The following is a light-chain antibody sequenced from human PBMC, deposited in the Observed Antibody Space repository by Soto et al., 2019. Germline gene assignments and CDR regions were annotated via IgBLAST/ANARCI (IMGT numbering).Light chain of an antibody. V-gene: IGLV2-23*01. CDR3: CSFAGSSTYV. CDR2: EGS. Sequence: QSALTQPASVPGSPGQSITISCTGTSSDVGSYHLVSWYQQHPGKAPNLMIYEGSKRPSGVSNRFSGSKSGNTASLTISGLQAEDEADYYCCSFAGSSTYVFGTGTKVTVL. J-gene: IGLJ1*01. CDR1: SSDVGSYHL.